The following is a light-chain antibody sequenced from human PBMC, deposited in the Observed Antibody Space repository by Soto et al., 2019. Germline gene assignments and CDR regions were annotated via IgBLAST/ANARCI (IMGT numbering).Light chain of an antibody. CDR2: EVS. V-gene: IGLV2-14*01. CDR1: SSDVGGYNY. Sequence: QSVLTQPASVSGSPGQSITIXCTGTSSDVGGYNYVSWYQQHPGKAPKLMIYEVSNRPSGVSNRFSGSKSGNTASLTISGLQAEDEADYYCSSYTSSSTSVFGTGTKLTVL. CDR3: SSYTSSSTSV. J-gene: IGLJ1*01.